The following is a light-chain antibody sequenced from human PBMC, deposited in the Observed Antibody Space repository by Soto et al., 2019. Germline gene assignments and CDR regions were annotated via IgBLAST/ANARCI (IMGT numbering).Light chain of an antibody. J-gene: IGKJ1*01. CDR3: QQSYNTPPWT. V-gene: IGKV1-39*01. CDR2: TAS. Sequence: DIQMTQSPSSLSASVGDRVTITCRASQNIATYLNWYQQKPGKAPKLLIYTASSLQSGVPSRFSGSGSGTDFTLTIGSLQPEDFATYYCQQSYNTPPWTFGQGTKVDIK. CDR1: QNIATY.